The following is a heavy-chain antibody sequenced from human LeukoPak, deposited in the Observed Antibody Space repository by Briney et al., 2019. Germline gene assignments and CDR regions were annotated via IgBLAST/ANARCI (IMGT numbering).Heavy chain of an antibody. CDR2: FDPEDGET. V-gene: IGHV1-24*01. D-gene: IGHD2-2*01. CDR3: ATVNVSVVVPAARVYYYYYYMDV. CDR1: GYTLTELS. J-gene: IGHJ6*03. Sequence: ASVKVSCKVSGYTLTELSMHWVRQAPGKGLEWMGGFDPEDGETIYAQKFQGRVTMTEDTSTDTAYMELSSLRSEDTAVYYCATVNVSVVVPAARVYYYYYYMDVWGKGTTVTVSS.